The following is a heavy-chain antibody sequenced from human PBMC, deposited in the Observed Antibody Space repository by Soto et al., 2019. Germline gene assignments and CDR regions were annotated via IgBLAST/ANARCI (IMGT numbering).Heavy chain of an antibody. D-gene: IGHD3-9*01. J-gene: IGHJ6*02. CDR1: GFTFSSYS. Sequence: GGSLRLSCAASGFTFSSYSMNWVRQAPGKGLEWVSSISSSSSYIYYADSVKGRFTISRDNAKNSLYLQMNSLRAEDTAVYYCARDGILTGYYYYCMDVLGQGTTVTVSS. CDR2: ISSSSSYI. CDR3: ARDGILTGYYYYCMDV. V-gene: IGHV3-21*01.